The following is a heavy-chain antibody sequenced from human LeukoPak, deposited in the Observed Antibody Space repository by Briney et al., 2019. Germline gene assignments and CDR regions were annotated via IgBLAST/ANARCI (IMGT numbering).Heavy chain of an antibody. J-gene: IGHJ6*03. Sequence: SETLSLTCTVSDGSISGYSWSWIRQPPGKGLEWIGYIHYSGTTNYNPSLKSRVTISVDTSKNQFSLKLSSVTAADTAVYFCARVSWSPGTSYYYMDVWGKGTTVTVSS. D-gene: IGHD1-1*01. CDR1: DGSISGYS. CDR3: ARVSWSPGTSYYYMDV. CDR2: IHYSGTT. V-gene: IGHV4-59*01.